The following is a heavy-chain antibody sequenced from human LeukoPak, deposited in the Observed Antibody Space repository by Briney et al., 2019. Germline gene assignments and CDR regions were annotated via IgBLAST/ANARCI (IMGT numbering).Heavy chain of an antibody. CDR3: ARLSGSFLDY. J-gene: IGHJ4*02. CDR2: ITRSSNTI. CDR1: GFTFSTYS. Sequence: PGGSLRLSCAASGFTFSTYSMNWVRQAPGKGLEWISYITRSSNTIHYADSVKGRFTVSRDNAKNSLSLQMNSLRAEDTAVYYCARLSGSFLDYWGQGTLVTVSS. V-gene: IGHV3-48*04. D-gene: IGHD1-26*01.